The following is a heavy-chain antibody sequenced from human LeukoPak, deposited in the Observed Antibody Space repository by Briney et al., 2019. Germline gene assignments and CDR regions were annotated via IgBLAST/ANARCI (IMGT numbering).Heavy chain of an antibody. CDR2: IYHTGST. CDR3: ARDWTYDRRDAFDI. V-gene: IGHV4-38-2*02. D-gene: IGHD3/OR15-3a*01. Sequence: PSETLSLTCTVSGHSIINSYYWGWIRQPPGKGLEWIGSIYHTGSTYYNPSLKSRITISVDTSKNQFSLKLKSVTAADTAVYYCARDWTYDRRDAFDIWGQGTMVTVSS. J-gene: IGHJ3*02. CDR1: GHSIINSYY.